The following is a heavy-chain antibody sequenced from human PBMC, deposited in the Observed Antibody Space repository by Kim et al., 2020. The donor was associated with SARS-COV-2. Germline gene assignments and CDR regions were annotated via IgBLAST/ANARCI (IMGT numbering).Heavy chain of an antibody. Sequence: GGSLRLSCAASGFTVSSNYMSWVRQAPGKGLEWVSVIYSGGSTYYADSVKGRFTISRDNSKNTLYLQMNSLRAEDTAVYYCARGITGYYYDSRDLGAFDIWGQGTMVTVSS. J-gene: IGHJ3*02. CDR2: IYSGGST. CDR1: GFTVSSNY. D-gene: IGHD3-22*01. CDR3: ARGITGYYYDSRDLGAFDI. V-gene: IGHV3-53*01.